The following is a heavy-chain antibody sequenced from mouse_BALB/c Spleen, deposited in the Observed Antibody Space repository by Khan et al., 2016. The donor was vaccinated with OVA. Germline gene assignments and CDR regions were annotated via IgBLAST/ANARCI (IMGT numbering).Heavy chain of an antibody. CDR1: GYSITSGYG. V-gene: IGHV3-1*02. J-gene: IGHJ2*01. D-gene: IGHD1-2*01. CDR3: ARTARIKY. CDR2: IRYSGST. Sequence: EVQLQESGPGLVKPSQSLSLTCTVTGYSITSGYGWNWIRQFPGNQLECMGFIRYSGSTNYNPSLQSRISITRDTSTNPFFLQLNSVTTEDTATYDCARTARIKYWGQGTTLTVSS.